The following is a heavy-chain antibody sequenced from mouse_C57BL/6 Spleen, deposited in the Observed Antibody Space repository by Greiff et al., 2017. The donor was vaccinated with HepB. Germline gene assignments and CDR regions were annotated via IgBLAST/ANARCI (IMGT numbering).Heavy chain of an antibody. D-gene: IGHD1-1*01. CDR1: GYTFTSYW. Sequence: QVQLQQPGAELVKPGASVKMSCKASGYTFTSYWITWVKQRPGQGLEWIGDIYPGSGSTNYNEKFKSKATLTVDTSSSTAYMQLSSLTSEDSAVYYCARDHYYGSSSYFDVWGTGTTVTVSS. J-gene: IGHJ1*03. CDR3: ARDHYYGSSSYFDV. V-gene: IGHV1-55*01. CDR2: IYPGSGST.